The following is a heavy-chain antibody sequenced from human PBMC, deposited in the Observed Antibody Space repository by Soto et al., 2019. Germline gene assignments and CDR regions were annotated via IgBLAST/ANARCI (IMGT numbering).Heavy chain of an antibody. CDR1: GFTFSDYY. CDR2: ISSSSSYK. V-gene: IGHV3-11*06. J-gene: IGHJ4*02. CDR3: ARDIGNYDSSGYPAY. Sequence: GGSLRFSCAASGFTFSDYYMSWIRQGPGKGLECVSYISSSSSYKNYADSVKGRFTISRDNAKNSLYMQMNSLRAEDTAVYYCARDIGNYDSSGYPAYWGQGTLVTFSS. D-gene: IGHD3-22*01.